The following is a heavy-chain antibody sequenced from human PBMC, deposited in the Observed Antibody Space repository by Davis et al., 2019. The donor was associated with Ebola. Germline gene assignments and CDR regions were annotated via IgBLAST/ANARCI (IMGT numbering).Heavy chain of an antibody. V-gene: IGHV1-2*02. CDR2: INPNSGGT. CDR3: ARAPGDGAFDY. J-gene: IGHJ4*02. D-gene: IGHD3-10*01. Sequence: AASVKVSCKASGYTFTGYYMYWVRQAPGQGLEWMGWINPNSGGTNYAQKFQGRVTMTRVTSINTAYMELSTLRSEDTAVYYCARAPGDGAFDYWGQGTMVAVSS. CDR1: GYTFTGYY.